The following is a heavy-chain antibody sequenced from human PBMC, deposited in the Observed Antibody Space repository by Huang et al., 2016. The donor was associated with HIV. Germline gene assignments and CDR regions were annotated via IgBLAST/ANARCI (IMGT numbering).Heavy chain of an antibody. Sequence: QVQLVQSGAEVKKPGASVKVSCKASGYTFISYGITWGRQAPGQGLEWMGWIRPYNGNTKYAQNLQGRVTMTTDASTSTAYMELRSLRSDDTAVYYCANGVPYDSSGYYHVTWGQGTLVTVSS. V-gene: IGHV1-18*04. CDR3: ANGVPYDSSGYYHVT. D-gene: IGHD3-22*01. CDR1: GYTFISYG. J-gene: IGHJ4*02. CDR2: IRPYNGNT.